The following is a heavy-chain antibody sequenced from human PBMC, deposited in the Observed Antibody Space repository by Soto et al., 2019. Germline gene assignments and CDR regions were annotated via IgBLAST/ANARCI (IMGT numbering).Heavy chain of an antibody. CDR2: IYYSGSA. CDR1: GGSISSYS. D-gene: IGHD3-3*01. CDR3: ARGGWRQIDY. Sequence: SETLSLTCTVSGGSISSYSWSWIRQPPGKGLGWIGYIYYSGSANYNPSLKSRVTISVDTSKNQFSLKLSSVTAADTAVYYCARGGWRQIDYWGQGTLVTVSS. J-gene: IGHJ4*02. V-gene: IGHV4-59*08.